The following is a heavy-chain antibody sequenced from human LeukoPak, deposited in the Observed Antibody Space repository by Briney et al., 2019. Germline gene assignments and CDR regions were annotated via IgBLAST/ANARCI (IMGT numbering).Heavy chain of an antibody. D-gene: IGHD1-26*01. V-gene: IGHV3-11*04. J-gene: IGHJ4*02. CDR1: GFTFSDYY. CDR2: ISSSGSTI. Sequence: GGSLRLSCAASGFTFSDYYMSWIRQAPGKGLEWVSYISSSGSTIYYADSVKGRFTISRDNAKNSLYLQMNSLRAEDTAVYYCASPVRVGAQNSLDYWGQGTLVTVSS. CDR3: ASPVRVGAQNSLDY.